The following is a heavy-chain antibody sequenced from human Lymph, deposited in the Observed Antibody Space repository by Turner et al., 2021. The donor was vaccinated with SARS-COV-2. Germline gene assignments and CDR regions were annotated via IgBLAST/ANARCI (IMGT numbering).Heavy chain of an antibody. J-gene: IGHJ4*02. CDR2: INPSGDST. CDR3: ARVGPGGFDY. D-gene: IGHD2-15*01. CDR1: GYTFTSYY. V-gene: IGHV1-46*01. Sequence: QVQLVQSGAEVKKPGASVKVSCKASGYTFTSYYMHWVRQAPGQGLEWMGIINPSGDSTSYPQKFQGRVTMTRDTSTSTVYMELSSLRSEDTAVYYCARVGPGGFDYWGQGTPVTVSS.